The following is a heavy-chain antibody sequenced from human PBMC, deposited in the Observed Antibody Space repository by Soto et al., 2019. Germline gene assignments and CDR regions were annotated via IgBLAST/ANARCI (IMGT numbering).Heavy chain of an antibody. V-gene: IGHV3-23*01. CDR1: GFTFSSYA. J-gene: IGHJ6*03. CDR3: AKDWIDIVVVPAAIDYYYYMDV. CDR2: ISGSGGST. Sequence: PGGSLRLSCAASGFTFSSYAMSWIRQAPGKGLEWVSAISGSGGSTYYADSVKGRFTISRDNSKNTLYLQMNSLRAEDTAVYYCAKDWIDIVVVPAAIDYYYYMDVWGKGTTVTVSS. D-gene: IGHD2-2*01.